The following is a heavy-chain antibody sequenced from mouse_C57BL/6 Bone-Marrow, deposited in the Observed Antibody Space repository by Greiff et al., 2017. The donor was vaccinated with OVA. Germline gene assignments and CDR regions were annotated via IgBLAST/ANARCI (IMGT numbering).Heavy chain of an antibody. J-gene: IGHJ3*01. Sequence: EVQLQQSGPELVKPGASVKISCKASGYTFTDYYMNWVKQSHGKSLEWIGDINPNNGGTSYNQKFKGKATLTVDKSSSTAYMELRSLTSEDSAVYYCARWEYSNFSWFAYWGQGTLVTVSA. CDR1: GYTFTDYY. CDR2: INPNNGGT. V-gene: IGHV1-26*01. CDR3: ARWEYSNFSWFAY. D-gene: IGHD2-5*01.